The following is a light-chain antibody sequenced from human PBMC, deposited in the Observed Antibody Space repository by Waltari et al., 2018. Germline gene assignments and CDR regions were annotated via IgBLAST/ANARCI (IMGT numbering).Light chain of an antibody. J-gene: IGLJ3*02. CDR2: KIN. V-gene: IGLV8-61*01. CDR3: VFYLGSGIWV. Sequence: QTVVTQEPSFAVYPGGTVTRTCALSSGSVSTTSYASWYQQTPGQAPHNLGYKINIRSSGVPDPVSGSMLGNKAALTITGAQAEEESDYYCVFYLGSGIWVFGGGTKLTIL. CDR1: SGSVSTTSY.